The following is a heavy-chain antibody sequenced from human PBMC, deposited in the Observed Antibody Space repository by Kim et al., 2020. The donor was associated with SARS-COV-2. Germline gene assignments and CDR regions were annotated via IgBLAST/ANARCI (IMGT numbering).Heavy chain of an antibody. D-gene: IGHD6-19*01. V-gene: IGHV1-24*01. CDR1: GYTLTELS. CDR2: FDPEDGET. J-gene: IGHJ4*02. Sequence: ASVKVSCKVSGYTLTELSMHWVRQAPGKGLEWMGGFDPEDGETIYAQKFQGRVTMTEDTSTDTAYMELSSLRSEDTAVYYYATRPLAGYSSGWVDYWGQGTLVTVSS. CDR3: ATRPLAGYSSGWVDY.